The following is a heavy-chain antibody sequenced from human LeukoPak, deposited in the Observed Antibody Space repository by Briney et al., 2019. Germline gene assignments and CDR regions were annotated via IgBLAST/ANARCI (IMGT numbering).Heavy chain of an antibody. D-gene: IGHD3-3*01. Sequence: SDTLSLTCTVSGGSISSYYWSWIRQPPGKGLEWIGYIYYSGSTNYNPSLKSRVTISVDTSKNQFSLKLSSVTAADTAVYYCARGFTIFGGYFDYWGQGTLVTVSS. J-gene: IGHJ4*02. CDR3: ARGFTIFGGYFDY. V-gene: IGHV4-59*08. CDR2: IYYSGST. CDR1: GGSISSYY.